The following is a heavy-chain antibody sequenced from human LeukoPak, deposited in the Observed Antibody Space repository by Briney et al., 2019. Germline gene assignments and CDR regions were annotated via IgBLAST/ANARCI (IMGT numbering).Heavy chain of an antibody. CDR3: ATQPVSRYYEH. CDR1: GYRFTNNW. D-gene: IGHD3-22*01. V-gene: IGHV5-51*01. J-gene: IGHJ4*02. CDR2: IWPADSDT. Sequence: GESLKISCKGSGYRFTNNWIGWVRQIPGKGLEWMGVIWPADSDTTYSPSFQGQVTISADKSISTAYLQWSSLKASDTAMYYCATQPVSRYYEHWGKGTLVTVSS.